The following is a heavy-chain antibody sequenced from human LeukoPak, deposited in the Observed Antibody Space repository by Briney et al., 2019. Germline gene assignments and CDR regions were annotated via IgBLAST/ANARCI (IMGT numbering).Heavy chain of an antibody. J-gene: IGHJ6*03. CDR1: GYTFISYA. CDR2: MNTNTGNP. CDR3: ARDLLDYYYMDV. Sequence: GASVRVSCKASGYTFISYAMNWVRQAPGQGLEWMGWMNTNTGNPTYAQGFTGRLVFSLDTSVSTAYLQISSLKAEDTAVYYCARDLLDYYYMDVWGKGTTVTISS. V-gene: IGHV7-4-1*02.